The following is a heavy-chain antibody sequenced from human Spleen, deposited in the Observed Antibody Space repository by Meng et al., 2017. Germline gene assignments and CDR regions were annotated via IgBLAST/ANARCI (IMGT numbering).Heavy chain of an antibody. CDR2: IYSGGNT. CDR1: GFSVSHNY. J-gene: IGHJ4*02. Sequence: GESLKISCAASGFSVSHNYMSWVRQAPGKGLEWVSVIYSGGNTYYADSVKGRFTISRDNSRNTLYLQMNSLRAEDTAVYYCARLELSTIDYWGQGTLVTVSS. D-gene: IGHD3-3*02. CDR3: ARLELSTIDY. V-gene: IGHV3-53*01.